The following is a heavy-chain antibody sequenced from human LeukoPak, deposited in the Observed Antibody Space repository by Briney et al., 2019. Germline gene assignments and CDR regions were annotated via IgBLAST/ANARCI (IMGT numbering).Heavy chain of an antibody. CDR2: IIPIFGTA. D-gene: IGHD6-13*01. J-gene: IGHJ1*01. Sequence: ASVKVSCKASGGTFSSYAISWVRQAPGQGLEWMGGIIPIFGTANYAQKFQGRVTITTDESTSTAYMELSSLRSEDTAVYYCAREEGIAAAGTDYFQHWGQGTLVTVSS. CDR1: GGTFSSYA. V-gene: IGHV1-69*05. CDR3: AREEGIAAAGTDYFQH.